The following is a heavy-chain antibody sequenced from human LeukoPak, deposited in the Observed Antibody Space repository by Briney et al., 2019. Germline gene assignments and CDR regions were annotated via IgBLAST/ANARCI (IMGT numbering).Heavy chain of an antibody. J-gene: IGHJ4*02. D-gene: IGHD6-13*01. CDR3: ARLAAAGTY. CDR1: GYNFPAYW. V-gene: IGHV5-10-1*01. CDR2: IDPSDSYT. Sequence: GESLKISCRGSGYNFPAYWIGWVRQMPGKGLEWMGRIDPSDSYTNYSPSFQGHVTISADKSISTAYLQWSSLKASDTAMYYCARLAAAGTYWGQGTLVTVSS.